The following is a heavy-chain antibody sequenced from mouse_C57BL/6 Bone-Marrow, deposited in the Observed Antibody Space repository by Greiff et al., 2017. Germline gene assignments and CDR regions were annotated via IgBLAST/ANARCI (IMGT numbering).Heavy chain of an antibody. J-gene: IGHJ4*01. CDR3: ARGGYYYAMDY. CDR2: IYPRSGNT. CDR1: GYTFTSYG. V-gene: IGHV1-81*01. Sequence: VQLQQSGAELARPGASVKLSCKASGYTFTSYGISWVKQRTGQGLEWIGEIYPRSGNTYYNKKFKGKATLTADKSSSTAYMELRSLTSEDSAVYFCARGGYYYAMDYWGQGTSVTVSS. D-gene: IGHD2-2*01.